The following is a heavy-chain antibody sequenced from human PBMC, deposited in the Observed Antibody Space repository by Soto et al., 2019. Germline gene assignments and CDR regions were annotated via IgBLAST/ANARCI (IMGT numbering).Heavy chain of an antibody. J-gene: IGHJ4*02. Sequence: EVQLVESGGGLVKPGGSLRLSCAASGFTFSNAWMNWVRQSPGKGLEWVGRIKSKTDGGTTDYAAPVKGRFTISRDDSKNTRYLQMNSLKTEDTAVYYCTTDPIMQLVGYWGQGTLVTVSS. D-gene: IGHD5-18*01. V-gene: IGHV3-15*07. CDR3: TTDPIMQLVGY. CDR2: IKSKTDGGTT. CDR1: GFTFSNAW.